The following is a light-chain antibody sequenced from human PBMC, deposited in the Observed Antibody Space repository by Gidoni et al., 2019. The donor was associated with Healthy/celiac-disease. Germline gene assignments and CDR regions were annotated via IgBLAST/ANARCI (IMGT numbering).Light chain of an antibody. CDR2: GAS. J-gene: IGKJ2*01. CDR3: QQYGSSPYT. Sequence: IVLTLSPGTLSLSPGERATLSCSASQSVSSSYLAWYQQKPGQAPRLLIYGASSRATGIPDRFSGSGSGTDFTLTISRLEPEDLAVYDCQQYGSSPYTFGQGTKLEIK. V-gene: IGKV3-20*01. CDR1: QSVSSSY.